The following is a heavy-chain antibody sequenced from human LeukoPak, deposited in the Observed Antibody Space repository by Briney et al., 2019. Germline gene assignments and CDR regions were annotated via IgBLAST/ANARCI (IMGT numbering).Heavy chain of an antibody. CDR3: ARVDIVVVPAAHNWFDP. CDR1: GGTFSSYA. CDR2: IIPIFGTA. D-gene: IGHD2-2*03. Sequence: ASVKVSCKASGGTFSSYAISWVRQAPGQGLEWMGGIIPIFGTANYAQKFQGRVTITADKSTSTAYMELSSLSSEDTAVYYCARVDIVVVPAAHNWFDPWGQGTLVTVSS. J-gene: IGHJ5*02. V-gene: IGHV1-69*06.